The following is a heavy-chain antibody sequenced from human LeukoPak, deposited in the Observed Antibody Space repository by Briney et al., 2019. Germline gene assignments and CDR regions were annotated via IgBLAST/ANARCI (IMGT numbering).Heavy chain of an antibody. CDR1: GDTYSRYA. CDR2: IIPIFGTA. V-gene: IGHV1-69*01. J-gene: IGHJ4*02. D-gene: IGHD5-12*01. Sequence: GASVKVSCKASGDTYSRYAISWVRQAPGQGLEWMGGIIPIFGTANYAQKFQGRVTITADESTSTAYMELSSLRSEDTAVYYCARYSGYDRLYYFDYWGQGTLVTVSS. CDR3: ARYSGYDRLYYFDY.